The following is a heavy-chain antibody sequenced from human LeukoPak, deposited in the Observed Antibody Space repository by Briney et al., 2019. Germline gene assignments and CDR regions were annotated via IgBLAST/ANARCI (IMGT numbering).Heavy chain of an antibody. V-gene: IGHV3-30-3*01. CDR1: GFTFSSYA. J-gene: IGHJ4*02. Sequence: GGSLRLSCAASGFTFSSYAMHWVRQAPGKGLEWVAVISYDGSNKYYADSVKGRFTISRDNSKNTLYLQMNSLRAEDTAVYYCARDLDSSGCFDYWGRGTLVTVSS. CDR2: ISYDGSNK. D-gene: IGHD6-19*01. CDR3: ARDLDSSGCFDY.